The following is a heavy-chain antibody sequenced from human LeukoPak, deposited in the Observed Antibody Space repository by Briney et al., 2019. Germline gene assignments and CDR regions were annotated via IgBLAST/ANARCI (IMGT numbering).Heavy chain of an antibody. D-gene: IGHD5-18*01. CDR1: GGSISSYY. CDR3: ARDKEYSYGHFDY. CDR2: IYYSGST. Sequence: NPSETLSLTCTVSGGSISSYYWRWIRQPPGKGLEWIGYIYYSGSTNYNPSLKSRVTISVDTSKNQFSLKLSSVTAADTAVYYCARDKEYSYGHFDYWGQGTLVTVSS. V-gene: IGHV4-59*01. J-gene: IGHJ4*02.